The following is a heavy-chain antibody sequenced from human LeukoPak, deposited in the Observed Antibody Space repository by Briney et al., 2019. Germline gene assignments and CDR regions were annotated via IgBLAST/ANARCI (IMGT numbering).Heavy chain of an antibody. CDR2: IYHSGSI. CDR3: AREYGDYGFSYLDY. J-gene: IGHJ4*02. D-gene: IGHD4-17*01. CDR1: GYSISNGYY. V-gene: IGHV4-38-2*02. Sequence: SETLSLTCTVSGYSISNGYYWGWIRPPPGKGLEWIGSIYHSGSIYYNPSLKSRVTISVDTSKNQLSLKLSSVTAADTAVYYCAREYGDYGFSYLDYWGQGTLVTVSS.